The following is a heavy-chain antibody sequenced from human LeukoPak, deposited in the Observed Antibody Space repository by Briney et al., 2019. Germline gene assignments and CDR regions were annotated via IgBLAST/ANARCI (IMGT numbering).Heavy chain of an antibody. D-gene: IGHD6-13*01. CDR2: IYFSGST. CDR1: AGSMSSYY. Sequence: SETLSLTCTVSAGSMSSYYWSWIRQPPGKGLEWIGYIYFSGSTNYNPSLKSRVTISVDTSKNQVSLKLSSVTAADTAVYYCASLPPAAGRIDYWGQGTLVTVSS. CDR3: ASLPPAAGRIDY. J-gene: IGHJ4*02. V-gene: IGHV4-59*01.